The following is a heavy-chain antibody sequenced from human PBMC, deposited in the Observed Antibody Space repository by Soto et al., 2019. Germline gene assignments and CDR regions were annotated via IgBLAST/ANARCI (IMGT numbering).Heavy chain of an antibody. CDR2: INHSGST. CDR1: GGSFSGYY. CDR3: ARGLRYCSSTSCYTRPRWYYGMDV. J-gene: IGHJ6*02. Sequence: SETLSLTCAVYGGSFSGYYWSWIRQPPGKGLEWIGEINHSGSTNYNPSLKSRVTISVDTSKNQFSLKLSSVTAADTAVYYCARGLRYCSSTSCYTRPRWYYGMDVWGQGTTVTVSS. V-gene: IGHV4-34*01. D-gene: IGHD2-2*02.